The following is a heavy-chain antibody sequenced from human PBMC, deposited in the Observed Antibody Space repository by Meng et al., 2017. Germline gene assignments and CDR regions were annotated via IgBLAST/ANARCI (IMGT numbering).Heavy chain of an antibody. CDR3: ARAGIAVAGPDY. V-gene: IGHV1-18*01. CDR1: GYNFTSYG. CDR2: ISAYNGNT. Sequence: QVQWVTPAAEVKKPGTSVTVSCKASGYNFTSYGISWVRHAHGQGLEWMGWISAYNGNTNYAPKLQGRVTMTTDTSTSTAYMELRSLRSDDTAVYYCARAGIAVAGPDYWGQGTLVTVSS. D-gene: IGHD6-19*01. J-gene: IGHJ4*02.